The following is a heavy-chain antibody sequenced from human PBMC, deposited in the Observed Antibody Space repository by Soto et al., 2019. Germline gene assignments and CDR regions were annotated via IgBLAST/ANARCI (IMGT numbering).Heavy chain of an antibody. Sequence: SVKVSCKASGGTFSSYAISWVRQAPGQGLEWMGGIISIFGTANYAQKFQGRVTITADESTSTAYMELRGLRSDDTAVYYCARVRQLVGYFYYYMDVWGKGTTVTVSS. CDR1: GGTFSSYA. D-gene: IGHD6-6*01. CDR2: IISIFGTA. J-gene: IGHJ6*03. V-gene: IGHV1-69*13. CDR3: ARVRQLVGYFYYYMDV.